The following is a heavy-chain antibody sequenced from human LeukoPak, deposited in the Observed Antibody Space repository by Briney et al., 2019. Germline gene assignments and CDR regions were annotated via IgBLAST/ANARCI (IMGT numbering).Heavy chain of an antibody. CDR2: ISAYNGNT. Sequence: GASVKVSCKASGYTFTSYGISWVRQAPGQGLEWMGWISAYNGNTNYAQKLQGRVTMTTDTSTSTAYMELRSLRSDDTAVYYCARERNTNNYYYGMDVWGQGTTVTVSS. J-gene: IGHJ6*02. CDR1: GYTFTSYG. V-gene: IGHV1-18*01. D-gene: IGHD1-1*01. CDR3: ARERNTNNYYYGMDV.